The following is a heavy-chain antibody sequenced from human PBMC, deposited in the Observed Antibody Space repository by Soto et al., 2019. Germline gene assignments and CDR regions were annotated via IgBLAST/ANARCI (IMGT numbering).Heavy chain of an antibody. CDR2: INPYNANT. V-gene: IGHV1-18*04. J-gene: IGHJ6*01. D-gene: IGHD2-2*01. CDR3: ARWIHPYQLLWADYYYGMDV. Sequence: ASVKAACKNFGYNFTAHGIHWVRQSPGQGLEWMGWINPYNANTNYAQKLQGLVTITRDTSASTAYMELSSLRSEDTAVYYCARWIHPYQLLWADYYYGMDVWGQGITVPVSS. CDR1: GYNFTAHG.